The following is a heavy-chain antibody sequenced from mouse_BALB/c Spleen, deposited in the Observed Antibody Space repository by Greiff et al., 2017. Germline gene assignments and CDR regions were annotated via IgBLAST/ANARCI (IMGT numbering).Heavy chain of an antibody. CDR1: GFSLTSYG. V-gene: IGHV2-9*02. Sequence: QVQLKESGPGLVAPSQSLSITCTVSGFSLTSYGVHWVRQPPGKGLEWLGVIWAGGSTNYNSALMSRLSISKDNSKSQVFLKMNSLQTDDTAMYYCARDREGYYDAMDYWGQGTSVTVSS. CDR2: IWAGGST. D-gene: IGHD2-2*01. CDR3: ARDREGYYDAMDY. J-gene: IGHJ4*01.